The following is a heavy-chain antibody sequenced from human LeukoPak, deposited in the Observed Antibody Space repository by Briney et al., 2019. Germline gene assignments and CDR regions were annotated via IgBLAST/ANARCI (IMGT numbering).Heavy chain of an antibody. D-gene: IGHD3-9*01. CDR1: GFTFSSYV. J-gene: IGHJ4*02. CDR2: ISHDGNVI. Sequence: GGSLLLSFAASGFTFSSYVMHGVRQVPGQGLGWVSRISHDGNVIAYADSVKGRFTISRDNAKNTLYLQMNSLRDEDTAVYYCARDRDWLISDWGQGTLVTVCS. V-gene: IGHV3-74*01. CDR3: ARDRDWLISD.